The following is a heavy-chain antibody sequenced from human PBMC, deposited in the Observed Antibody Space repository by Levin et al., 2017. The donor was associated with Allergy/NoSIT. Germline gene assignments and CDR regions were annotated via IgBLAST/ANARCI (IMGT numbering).Heavy chain of an antibody. J-gene: IGHJ4*02. Sequence: SETLSLTCTVSGGSISSSSYYWGWIRQPPGKGLEWIGSIYYSGGTYYNPSLKSRVTISVDTSKNQFSLKLSSVTAADTAVYYCARCTFGGGGVDYWGQGTLVTVSS. D-gene: IGHD3-16*01. CDR1: GGSISSSSYY. CDR3: ARCTFGGGGVDY. V-gene: IGHV4-39*01. CDR2: IYYSGGT.